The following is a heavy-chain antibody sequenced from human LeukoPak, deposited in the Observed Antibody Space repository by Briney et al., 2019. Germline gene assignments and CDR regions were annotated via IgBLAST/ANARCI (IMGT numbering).Heavy chain of an antibody. Sequence: ASVKVSCKASGYTFTGYYMHWVRQAPGQGLEWMGWINPNSGGTNYAQKFQGRVTMTRDTSISTAYMELSRLRSDDTAVYYCARGGGGNYCYYYMDVWGKGTTVTVSS. CDR2: INPNSGGT. J-gene: IGHJ6*03. D-gene: IGHD1-26*01. V-gene: IGHV1-2*02. CDR1: GYTFTGYY. CDR3: ARGGGGNYCYYYMDV.